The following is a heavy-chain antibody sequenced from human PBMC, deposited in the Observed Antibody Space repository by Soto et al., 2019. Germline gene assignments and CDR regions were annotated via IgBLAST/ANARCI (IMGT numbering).Heavy chain of an antibody. CDR3: ARRYGPGFDY. CDR2: IYFTGTT. J-gene: IGHJ4*02. V-gene: IGHV4-59*08. D-gene: IGHD4-17*01. Sequence: SETLSLTCTVSNGSISPNYWSWIRQPPGKGLEWIGYIYFTGTTTYNPSLKCRVTISLDASKNRFSLRLTSVTAADTAVYYCARRYGPGFDYWGQGTLVTVSS. CDR1: NGSISPNY.